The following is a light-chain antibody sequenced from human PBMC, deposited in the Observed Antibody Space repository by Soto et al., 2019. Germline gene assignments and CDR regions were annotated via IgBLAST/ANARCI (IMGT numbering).Light chain of an antibody. V-gene: IGKV1-17*01. CDR1: QVITND. CDR3: QQYNSYSWT. Sequence: DIQMTQLPSSLSASIGERVTITCRSSQVITNDLGWYQQKPGNAPKRLIYAASTLQSGVPSRFSGSGSGTEFTLTISSLQPDDFATYYCQQYNSYSWTFGQGTKVDI. CDR2: AAS. J-gene: IGKJ1*01.